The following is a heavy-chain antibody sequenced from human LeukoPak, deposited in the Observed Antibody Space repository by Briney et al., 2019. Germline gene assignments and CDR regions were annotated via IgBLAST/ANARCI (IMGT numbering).Heavy chain of an antibody. D-gene: IGHD6-13*01. CDR1: GFTFSSYW. CDR3: ARSSSSSWHTFDS. J-gene: IGHJ4*02. V-gene: IGHV3-30*03. CDR2: ISYDEKQK. Sequence: GGSLGLSCAASGFTFSSYWMHWVRETPGKGLEWVAVISYDEKQKYHVDSVQGRFTVSRDNSKNTLYLQMNSLRAGDTAVYYCARSSSSSWHTFDSWGQGTLVIVSS.